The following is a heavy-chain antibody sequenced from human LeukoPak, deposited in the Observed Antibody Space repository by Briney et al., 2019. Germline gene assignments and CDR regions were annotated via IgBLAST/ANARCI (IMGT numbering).Heavy chain of an antibody. J-gene: IGHJ4*02. CDR2: IYYSGST. CDR3: ARGIEYGYSSGWYFDY. V-gene: IGHV4-39*07. Sequence: SETLSLTCTVSGGSISSSSYYWGWIRQPPGKGLEWIGSIYYSGSTYYNPSLKSRVTISVDTSKNQFSLKLSSVTAADTAVYYCARGIEYGYSSGWYFDYWGQGTLVTVSS. CDR1: GGSISSSSYY. D-gene: IGHD6-19*01.